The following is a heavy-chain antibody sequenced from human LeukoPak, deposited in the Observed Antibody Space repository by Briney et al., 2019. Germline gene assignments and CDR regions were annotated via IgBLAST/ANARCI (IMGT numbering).Heavy chain of an antibody. CDR1: GASINSHY. CDR2: IYISGST. CDR3: ARALNPLPGTYYFDY. J-gene: IGHJ4*02. D-gene: IGHD2-15*01. V-gene: IGHV4-4*07. Sequence: PSETLSLTCTVSGASINSHYWSWIRQPAGKGLDWIGRIYISGSTNYNSSLQSRVTMSVDTSKNQFSLKLTSVTAADTAVYHCARALNPLPGTYYFDYWGQGTLATVSS.